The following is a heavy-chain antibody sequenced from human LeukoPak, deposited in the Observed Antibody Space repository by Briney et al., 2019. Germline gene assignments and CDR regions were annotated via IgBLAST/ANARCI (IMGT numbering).Heavy chain of an antibody. CDR3: GGELKKFRIVEALNIWLDP. Sequence: SETLSLTCIVSAGSISMYYWSWIRQPAGEGLGWIGRIYTSGSTDYNPSLKGRVTMSVDTSKNQFSLKLRSVTAADTSVYYCGGELKKFRIVEALNIWLDPWGQGTPVTVSS. CDR1: AGSISMYY. D-gene: IGHD1-26*01. V-gene: IGHV4-4*07. CDR2: IYTSGST. J-gene: IGHJ5*02.